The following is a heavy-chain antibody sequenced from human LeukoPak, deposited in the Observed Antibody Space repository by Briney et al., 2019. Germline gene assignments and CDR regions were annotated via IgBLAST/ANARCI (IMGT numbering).Heavy chain of an antibody. CDR3: AAGVTQYYFDY. CDR2: IYYSGST. CDR1: GGSISSYY. J-gene: IGHJ4*02. D-gene: IGHD4-11*01. Sequence: SETLSLTCTVSGGSISSYYWSWIRQPPGKGLEWIGYIYYSGSTNYNPSLKSRVTISVDTSKNQFSLKLSSVTAADTAVYYCAAGVTQYYFDYWGQGTLVTVST. V-gene: IGHV4-59*01.